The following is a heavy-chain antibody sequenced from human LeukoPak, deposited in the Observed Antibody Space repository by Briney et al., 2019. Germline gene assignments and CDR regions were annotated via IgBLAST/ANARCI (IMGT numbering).Heavy chain of an antibody. J-gene: IGHJ5*02. D-gene: IGHD2-2*01. CDR3: ARTVVPAAIGSIDP. Sequence: ASVKVSCKASGYTFTSYGISWVRQAPGQGLEWMGWISAYNGNTNYAQKLQGRVTMTTDTSTSTAYMELRSLRSDDTAMYYCARTVVPAAIGSIDPWGQGTLVTVSS. CDR2: ISAYNGNT. V-gene: IGHV1-18*01. CDR1: GYTFTSYG.